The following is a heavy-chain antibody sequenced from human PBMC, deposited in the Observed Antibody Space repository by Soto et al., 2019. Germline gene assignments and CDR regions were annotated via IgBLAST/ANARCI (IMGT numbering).Heavy chain of an antibody. CDR1: GFTFRNAW. D-gene: IGHD6-19*01. CDR2: IKSQTDGGTT. V-gene: IGHV3-15*01. CDR3: TTDQLAVAGTANYFDC. J-gene: IGHJ4*02. Sequence: EVQLVESGGGLVKPGESLRVSCVASGFTFRNAWMSWVRQAPGKGLELVGRIKSQTDGGTTDYAAPVNGRLTISRDDSKNTLYLEMNSLKIEDTAVYFCTTDQLAVAGTANYFDCWGQGTLVTVSS.